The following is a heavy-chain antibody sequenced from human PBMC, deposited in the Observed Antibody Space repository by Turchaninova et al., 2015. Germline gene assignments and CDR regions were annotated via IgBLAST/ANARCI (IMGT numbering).Heavy chain of an antibody. Sequence: GAEVKKPGASVKVSCRVSGNTLTELSMHWVRQAPGKGLEWMGGFDPEEGETIYAQTFQGRVTMTEDTSTDTAYMELSSLRSEDTAVYYCANTWTNTLSLHFWFDPWGQGTLVTVSS. CDR3: ANTWTNTLSLHFWFDP. V-gene: IGHV1-24*01. CDR1: GNTLTELS. J-gene: IGHJ5*02. CDR2: FDPEEGET. D-gene: IGHD2-8*01.